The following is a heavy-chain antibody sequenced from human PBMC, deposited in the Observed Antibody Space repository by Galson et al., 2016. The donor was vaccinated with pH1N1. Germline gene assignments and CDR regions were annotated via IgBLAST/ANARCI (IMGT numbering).Heavy chain of an antibody. V-gene: IGHV4-61*02. CDR3: ARGGGGRGGVNWFDP. D-gene: IGHD3-10*01. Sequence: TLSLPCTVSGGSISSGSYYWSWIRQPAGKGLEWIGRIYTSGSTNYNPSLKSRVTISVDTSKHQFSLKLSSVTAADTAVYYCARGGGGRGGVNWFDPWGQGTLVTVSS. CDR1: GGSISSGSYY. J-gene: IGHJ5*02. CDR2: IYTSGST.